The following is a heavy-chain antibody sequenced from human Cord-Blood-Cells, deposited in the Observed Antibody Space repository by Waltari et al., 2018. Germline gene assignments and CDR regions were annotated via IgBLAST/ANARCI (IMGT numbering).Heavy chain of an antibody. CDR2: INHSGST. CDR3: ARRYSSGWYGY. J-gene: IGHJ4*02. D-gene: IGHD6-19*01. V-gene: IGHV4-34*01. Sequence: QVQLQQWGAGLLKPSETLSLTCAVYGGSFSGYYWSWIRQPPGKGLEWIGEINHSGSTHYNPPLKSRVTRSVDTSKNQFSLKLSSVTAADTAVYYCARRYSSGWYGYWGQGTLVTVSS. CDR1: GGSFSGYY.